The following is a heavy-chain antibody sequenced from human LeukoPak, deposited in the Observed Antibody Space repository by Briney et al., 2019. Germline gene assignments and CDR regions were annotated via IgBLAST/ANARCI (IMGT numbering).Heavy chain of an antibody. CDR1: GGSFSGYY. CDR2: INHSGST. Sequence: PSETLSLTCAVYGGSFSGYYWSWIRQPPGKGLEWIGEINHSGSTNYNPSLKSRVTISVDTSKNQFSLKLSSVTAADTAVYYCARDFYGSGSFPTTPLFDYWGQGTLVTVSS. V-gene: IGHV4-34*01. CDR3: ARDFYGSGSFPTTPLFDY. J-gene: IGHJ4*02. D-gene: IGHD3-10*01.